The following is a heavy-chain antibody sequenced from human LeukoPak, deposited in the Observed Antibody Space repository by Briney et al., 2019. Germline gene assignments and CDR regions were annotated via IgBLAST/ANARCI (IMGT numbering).Heavy chain of an antibody. D-gene: IGHD6-19*01. J-gene: IGHJ3*02. V-gene: IGHV3-48*03. CDR2: ISSSGSTI. CDR1: GFTFSSYE. Sequence: PGGSLRLSCAASGFTFSSYEMNWVRQAPGKGLEWVSYISSSGSTIYYADSVKGRFTISRDNAKNSLYLQMNSLRAEDTAVYYCARGTPTGGIVVAGTCAFDIWGQGTMVTVSS. CDR3: ARGTPTGGIVVAGTCAFDI.